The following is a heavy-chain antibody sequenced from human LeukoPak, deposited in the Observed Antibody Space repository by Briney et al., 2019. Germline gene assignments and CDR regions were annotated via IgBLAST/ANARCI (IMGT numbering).Heavy chain of an antibody. CDR3: ARDVLRFLEWPSYYYYYMDV. V-gene: IGHV1-69*13. CDR2: IIPIYGTA. J-gene: IGHJ6*03. D-gene: IGHD3-3*01. CDR1: GGTFSSYA. Sequence: SVKVSCKASGGTFSSYAISWVRQAPGQGLEWMGGIIPIYGTANYAQKFQGRVTITADESTSTAYMELSSLRSEDTAVYYCARDVLRFLEWPSYYYYYMDVWGKGTTVTVSS.